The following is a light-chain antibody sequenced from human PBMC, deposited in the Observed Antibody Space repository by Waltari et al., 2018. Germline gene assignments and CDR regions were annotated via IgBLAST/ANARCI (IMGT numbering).Light chain of an antibody. V-gene: IGKV1-8*01. CDR1: QGISSY. CDR2: AAS. J-gene: IGKJ2*01. CDR3: QQYYSYPYT. Sequence: AIRITQSPSSLSASTGDRVTLTCRASQGISSYLAWYQQKPGKAPKLLIYAASTLQSGVPSRFSGSGSGTDFTLTISCLQSEDFATYYCQQYYSYPYTFGQGTKLEIK.